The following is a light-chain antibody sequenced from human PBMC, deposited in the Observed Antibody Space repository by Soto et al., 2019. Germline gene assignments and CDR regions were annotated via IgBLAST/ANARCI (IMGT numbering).Light chain of an antibody. CDR2: GAS. V-gene: IGKV3-15*01. CDR3: QQYDNWPPVT. Sequence: EIVMTQSPATLSVSPGERATLSCRASQSVSSNLAWYQQKPGQAPRLLMYGASTRASGIPVRFSGSGSETEFTLTISSLQSEDFAVYYCQQYDNWPPVTFGQGTRLEI. CDR1: QSVSSN. J-gene: IGKJ5*01.